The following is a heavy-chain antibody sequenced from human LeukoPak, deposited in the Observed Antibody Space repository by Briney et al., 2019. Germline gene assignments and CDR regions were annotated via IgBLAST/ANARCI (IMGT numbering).Heavy chain of an antibody. CDR3: ARGGYSGYVYFDY. J-gene: IGHJ4*02. V-gene: IGHV3-11*04. CDR1: GLAFSDYY. Sequence: GGSLRLSCAASGLAFSDYYMSWIRQAPGKGLEWVSYISSSGSTIYYADSVKGRFTISRDNAKNSLYLQMNSLRAEDTAVYYCARGGYSGYVYFDYWGQGTLVTVSS. CDR2: ISSSGSTI. D-gene: IGHD5-12*01.